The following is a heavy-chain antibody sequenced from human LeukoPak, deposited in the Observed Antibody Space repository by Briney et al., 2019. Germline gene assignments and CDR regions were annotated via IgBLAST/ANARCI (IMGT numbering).Heavy chain of an antibody. V-gene: IGHV3-7*01. D-gene: IGHD6-13*01. CDR3: ARANNSSWHN. Sequence: GGSLRLSCAASGFSLSNYWMDWVRQAPGKGLEWVANIKQDGSEKNCLDSVKGRFTISRDNAQNSLYLQTNSLRVEDTAVYYCARANNSSWHNWGQGTLVTVSS. J-gene: IGHJ4*02. CDR1: GFSLSNYW. CDR2: IKQDGSEK.